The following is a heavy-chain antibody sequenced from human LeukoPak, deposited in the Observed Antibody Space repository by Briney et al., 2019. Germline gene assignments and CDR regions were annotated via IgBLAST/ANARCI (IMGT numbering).Heavy chain of an antibody. J-gene: IGHJ5*02. V-gene: IGHV3-23*01. D-gene: IGHD1-1*01. CDR1: GFTLSSYG. CDR3: ARGYGTDSWFDP. CDR2: ISGSGGST. Sequence: PGGSLRLSCAASGFTLSSYGMSWVRQAPGKGLEWVSAISGSGGSTYYADSVKGRFTISRDNSKNTLYLQMNSLRAEDTAVYYCARGYGTDSWFDPWAREPWSPSPQ.